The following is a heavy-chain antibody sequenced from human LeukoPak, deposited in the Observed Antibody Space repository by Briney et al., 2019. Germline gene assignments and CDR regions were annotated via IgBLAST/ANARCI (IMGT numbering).Heavy chain of an antibody. CDR3: ARLSPPGFWSGYYTNYGMDV. J-gene: IGHJ6*02. CDR1: GGSISSSSYY. Sequence: SETLSLTCTVSGGSISSSSYYWGWIRQPPGKGLEWIGSIYYNGSTYYNPSLKSRVTISVDTSKNQFSLKLSSVTAADTAVYYCARLSPPGFWSGYYTNYGMDVWGQGTTVTVSS. CDR2: IYYNGST. V-gene: IGHV4-39*01. D-gene: IGHD3-3*01.